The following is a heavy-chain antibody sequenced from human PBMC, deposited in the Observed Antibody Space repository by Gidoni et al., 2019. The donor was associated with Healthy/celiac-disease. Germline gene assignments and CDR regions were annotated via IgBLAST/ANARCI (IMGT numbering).Heavy chain of an antibody. D-gene: IGHD2-2*01. CDR1: AGTSSSYA. CDR2: IIPIFGTA. Sequence: QVQLVQSGAEVKKPGSSVKVSCKASAGTSSSYAISWVRQAPGQGLEWMGGIIPIFGTANYAQKFQGRVTITADESTSTAYMELSSLRSEDTAVYYCARAGGLYCSSTSCYQKGGFDYWGQGTLVTVSS. CDR3: ARAGGLYCSSTSCYQKGGFDY. V-gene: IGHV1-69*01. J-gene: IGHJ4*02.